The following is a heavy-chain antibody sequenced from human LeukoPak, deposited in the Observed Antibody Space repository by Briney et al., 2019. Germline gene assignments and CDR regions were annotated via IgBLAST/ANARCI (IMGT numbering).Heavy chain of an antibody. CDR3: VKGGYDYVEVAYFDF. J-gene: IGHJ4*02. CDR2: ISGSGGST. V-gene: IGHV3-23*01. CDR1: GFTFSSYA. Sequence: GGSQRLSCAASGFTFSSYAMSWVRQAPGKGLEWVSAISGSGGSTFYADSVKGRFTISRDNSKNTLYLQMNGLRVEDTAVYYCVKGGYDYVEVAYFDFWGQGTLVTVSS. D-gene: IGHD5-12*01.